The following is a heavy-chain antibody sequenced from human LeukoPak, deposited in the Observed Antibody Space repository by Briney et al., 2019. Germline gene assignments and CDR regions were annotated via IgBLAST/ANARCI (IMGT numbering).Heavy chain of an antibody. D-gene: IGHD2-15*01. Sequence: SVKVSCKASGGTFSSYAISWVRQAPGQGLEWMGGIIPIFGTANYAQKFQGRVTITADESTSTAYMELSSLRSEDTAVYYCAKWGPHGGYCSGGSCYPVDPWGQGTLVTVSS. CDR1: GGTFSSYA. J-gene: IGHJ5*02. CDR2: IIPIFGTA. V-gene: IGHV1-69*13. CDR3: AKWGPHGGYCSGGSCYPVDP.